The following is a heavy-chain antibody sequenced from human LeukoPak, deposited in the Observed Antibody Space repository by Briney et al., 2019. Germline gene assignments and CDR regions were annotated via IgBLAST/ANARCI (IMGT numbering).Heavy chain of an antibody. D-gene: IGHD3-9*01. CDR1: GYTFTSYG. CDR2: ISAYNDNT. V-gene: IGHV1-18*01. CDR3: ARVHYDILTGYSYFDY. Sequence: GASVKVSCKASGYTFTSYGISWVRRAPGQGLEWMGWISAYNDNTNYAQKLQGRVTMTTDTSTSTAYMELRSLRSDDTAVYYCARVHYDILTGYSYFDYWGQGTLVTVSS. J-gene: IGHJ4*02.